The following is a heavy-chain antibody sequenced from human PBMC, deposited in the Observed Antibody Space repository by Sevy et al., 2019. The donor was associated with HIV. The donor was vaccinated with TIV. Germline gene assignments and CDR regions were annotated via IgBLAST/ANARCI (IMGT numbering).Heavy chain of an antibody. Sequence: GGSLRLSCAASGFNFRTYSMNWVRQAPGKGLEWLSSISDDSRYIYYSDSVKGRFTISRANAKNLLFLHMNNLRVEDTAIYYCARDFTIFGVVSGIDYWGQGNLVTVSS. J-gene: IGHJ4*02. CDR2: ISDDSRYI. CDR3: ARDFTIFGVVSGIDY. V-gene: IGHV3-21*04. CDR1: GFNFRTYS. D-gene: IGHD3-3*01.